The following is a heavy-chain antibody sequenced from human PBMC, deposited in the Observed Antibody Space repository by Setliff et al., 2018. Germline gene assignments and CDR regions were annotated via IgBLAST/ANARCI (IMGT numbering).Heavy chain of an antibody. CDR2: IYRSGST. J-gene: IGHJ6*03. CDR1: GYSISSGYY. Sequence: SETLSLTCAVSGYSISSGYYWGWIRQSPGKGLEWIGSIYRSGSTNYNPSLKSRVTISVDTSKNQFSLKLSSVTAADTAVYYCARAYSYYYYYMDVWGKGTTVTVSS. CDR3: ARAYSYYYYYMDV. D-gene: IGHD3-16*01. V-gene: IGHV4-38-2*01.